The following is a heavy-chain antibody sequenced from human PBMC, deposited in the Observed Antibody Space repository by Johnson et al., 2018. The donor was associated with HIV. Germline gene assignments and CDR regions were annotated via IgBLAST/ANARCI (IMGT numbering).Heavy chain of an antibody. J-gene: IGHJ3*02. D-gene: IGHD2-21*02. CDR1: GLTISDNY. V-gene: IGHV3-66*01. Sequence: VHLVESGGGLVQPGGSLRLSCAASGLTISDNYMSWVRQAPGKGLEWVAVLYSGGDIYYADSVKGRFIIPRDNSKSTLYLQLNSLRAEDTGIYYCARGGGAYCGGDCLRTFDIWGQGTMVTVSP. CDR2: LYSGGDI. CDR3: ARGGGAYCGGDCLRTFDI.